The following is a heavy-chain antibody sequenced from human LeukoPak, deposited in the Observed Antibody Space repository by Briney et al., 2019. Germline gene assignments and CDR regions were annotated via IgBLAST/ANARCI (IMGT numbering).Heavy chain of an antibody. CDR1: GFTFSSNY. V-gene: IGHV3-53*01. CDR3: ARGRAAGLDY. J-gene: IGHJ4*02. CDR2: IYSGGST. Sequence: GGSLRLSCAASGFTFSSNYMSWVRQAPGKGLEWVSVIYSGGSTYYSDSVTGRFTISRDNSKNTLYLQMNSLRAEDTAVYYCARGRAAGLDYWGQGTLVTVSS.